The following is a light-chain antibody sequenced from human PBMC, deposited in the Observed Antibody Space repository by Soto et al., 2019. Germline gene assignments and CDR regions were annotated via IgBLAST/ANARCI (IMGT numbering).Light chain of an antibody. CDR2: EVS. CDR3: SSYAGSNNLV. CDR1: SSDVGGYNY. J-gene: IGLJ2*01. Sequence: QCALTQPPSASGSPGQSVTISCTGTSSDVGGYNYVSWYQQHPGKAPKLMIYEVSKRPSGVPDRFSGSKSGNTASLTVSGLQAEDEADYYCSSYAGSNNLVFGGGTQLTVL. V-gene: IGLV2-8*01.